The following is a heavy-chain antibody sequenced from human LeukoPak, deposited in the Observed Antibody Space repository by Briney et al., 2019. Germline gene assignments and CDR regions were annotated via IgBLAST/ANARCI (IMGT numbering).Heavy chain of an antibody. CDR2: IYYSGST. CDR3: ARVPTGYCSGGSCYPNWFDP. J-gene: IGHJ5*02. V-gene: IGHV4-59*01. D-gene: IGHD2-15*01. CDR1: GGSISSYY. Sequence: SETLSLTCTVSGGSISSYYWSWIRQAPGKGLEWIGYIYYSGSTNYNPSLKSRVTISVDTSKNQFSLKLSSVTAADTAVYYCARVPTGYCSGGSCYPNWFDPWGQGTLVTVSS.